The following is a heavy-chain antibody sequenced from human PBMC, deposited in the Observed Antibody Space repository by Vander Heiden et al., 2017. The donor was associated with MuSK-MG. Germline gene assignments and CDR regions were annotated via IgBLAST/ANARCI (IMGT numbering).Heavy chain of an antibody. CDR1: GGSISSSSYY. D-gene: IGHD3-22*01. Sequence: QLQLQESGPGLVKPSETLSLTCTVSGGSISSSSYYWGWIRQPPGKGLEWIGSIYYSGSTYYNPSIKSRGTIAVDTSKNQFSLKRSSVTAADTAVYYCARPRYYYDSSGDYAFDAFDIWGQGTMVTVSS. J-gene: IGHJ3*02. CDR3: ARPRYYYDSSGDYAFDAFDI. V-gene: IGHV4-39*01. CDR2: IYYSGST.